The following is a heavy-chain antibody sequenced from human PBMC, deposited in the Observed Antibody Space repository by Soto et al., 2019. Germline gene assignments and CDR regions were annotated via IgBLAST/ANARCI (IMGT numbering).Heavy chain of an antibody. CDR3: AREAIVGATPPDY. CDR2: IIPIFGTA. Sequence: SVKVSCKASGGTFSSYAISWVRQAPGQGLEWMGGIIPIFGTANYAQKFQGRVTITADESTSTAYMELSSLRSEDTAVYYCAREAIVGATPPDYWGRGTLVTVSS. V-gene: IGHV1-69*13. CDR1: GGTFSSYA. J-gene: IGHJ4*02. D-gene: IGHD1-26*01.